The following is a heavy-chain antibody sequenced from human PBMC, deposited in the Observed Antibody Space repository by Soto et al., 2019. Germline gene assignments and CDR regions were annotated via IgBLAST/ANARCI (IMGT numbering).Heavy chain of an antibody. CDR1: GGTFSSYA. J-gene: IGHJ5*02. CDR3: ARTPGDILTGYYRELWFDP. CDR2: IIPIFGTA. D-gene: IGHD3-9*01. V-gene: IGHV1-69*13. Sequence: SVKVSCKASGGTFSSYAISWVRQAPGQGLEWMGGIIPIFGTANYAQKFQGRVTITADESASTAYMELSSLRSEDTAVYYCARTPGDILTGYYRELWFDPWGQGTLVTVSS.